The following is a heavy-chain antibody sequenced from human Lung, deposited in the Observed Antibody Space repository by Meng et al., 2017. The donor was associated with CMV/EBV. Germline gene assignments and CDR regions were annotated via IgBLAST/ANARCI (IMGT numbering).Heavy chain of an antibody. CDR2: INEGGTDK. CDR1: GFTVTRNW. D-gene: IGHD3-10*01. V-gene: IGHV3-7*01. Sequence: GGSLRLSCAASGFTVTRNWMSWVRQAPGKGLEWVANINEGGTDKNYLDSVKGRFTISRDNVKKSVYLQMNTLGGEDTAVYYCARPMEGIRETLGYWGQGTLVTVSS. CDR3: ARPMEGIRETLGY. J-gene: IGHJ4*02.